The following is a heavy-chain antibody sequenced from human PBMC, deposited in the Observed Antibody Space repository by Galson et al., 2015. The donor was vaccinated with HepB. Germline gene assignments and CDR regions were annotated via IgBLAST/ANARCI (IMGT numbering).Heavy chain of an antibody. Sequence: QSGAEVTKPGESLRISCKGSGYSFPSYWINWVRQMPGKGLEWMGRIDPSDSYTNYSPSFQGHVTISADKSISTAHLQWSSLKASDTAIYYCARVVRTMIVVVMEEANYFDPWGQGTLVTVSS. D-gene: IGHD3-22*01. CDR3: ARVVRTMIVVVMEEANYFDP. CDR2: IDPSDSYT. J-gene: IGHJ5*02. V-gene: IGHV5-10-1*01. CDR1: GYSFPSYW.